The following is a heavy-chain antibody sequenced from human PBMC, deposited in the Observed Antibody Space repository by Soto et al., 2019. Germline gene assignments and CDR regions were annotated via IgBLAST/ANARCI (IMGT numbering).Heavy chain of an antibody. D-gene: IGHD6-19*01. CDR2: IYYSGST. J-gene: IGHJ3*02. CDR3: ARTPGIAVAGGAFDI. V-gene: IGHV4-31*03. Sequence: QVQLQESGPGLVKPSQTLSLTYTVSGGSISSGGYYWSWIRQHPGKGLEWIGYIYYSGSTYYNPSLKSRVTISVDTSKNQFSLKLSSVTAADTAVYYCARTPGIAVAGGAFDIWGQGTMVTVSS. CDR1: GGSISSGGYY.